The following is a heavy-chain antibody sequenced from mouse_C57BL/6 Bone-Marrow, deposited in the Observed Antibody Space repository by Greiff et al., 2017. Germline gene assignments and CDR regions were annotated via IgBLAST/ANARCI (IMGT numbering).Heavy chain of an antibody. V-gene: IGHV10-1*01. CDR3: VGPVYYGYDVRAWFAY. CDR2: IRSKSNNYAT. J-gene: IGHJ3*01. CDR1: GFSFNTYA. D-gene: IGHD2-2*01. Sequence: DVKLVESGGGLVQPKGSLKLSCAASGFSFNTYAMNWVRQAPGKGLEWVARIRSKSNNYATYYADSVKDRFTISRDDSESMLYLQMNNLKTEDTAMYYCVGPVYYGYDVRAWFAYWGQGTLVTVSA.